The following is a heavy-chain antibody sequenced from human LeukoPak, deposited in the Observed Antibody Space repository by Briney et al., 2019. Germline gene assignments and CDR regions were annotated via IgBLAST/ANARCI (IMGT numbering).Heavy chain of an antibody. Sequence: ASVKVSCKASGGTFNIYAINWVRQAPGQGLEWMGWINPNSGGTNYAQKFQGRVTMTRDTSISTAYMELSRLRSDDTAVYYCARDGGAFDPWGQGTLVTVSS. V-gene: IGHV1-2*02. CDR3: ARDGGAFDP. J-gene: IGHJ5*02. CDR1: GGTFNIYA. D-gene: IGHD3-16*01. CDR2: INPNSGGT.